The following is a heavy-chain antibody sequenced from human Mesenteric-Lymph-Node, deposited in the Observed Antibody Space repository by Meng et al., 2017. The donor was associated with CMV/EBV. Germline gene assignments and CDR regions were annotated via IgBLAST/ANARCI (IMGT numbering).Heavy chain of an antibody. D-gene: IGHD2-21*01. Sequence: GESLKISCAASGFIFSSYEMNWVRQAPGKGLEWVSVIYSGGSTYYADSVKGRFTISRDNSKNTLYLQMNSLRAEDTAVYYCARGYTIGYSRTYDYWGQGTLVTVSS. V-gene: IGHV3-53*01. CDR1: GFIFSSYE. CDR3: ARGYTIGYSRTYDY. J-gene: IGHJ4*02. CDR2: IYSGGST.